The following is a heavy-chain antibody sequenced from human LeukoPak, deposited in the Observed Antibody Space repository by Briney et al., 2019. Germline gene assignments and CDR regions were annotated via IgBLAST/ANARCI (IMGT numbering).Heavy chain of an antibody. CDR2: MYYSGST. CDR3: ARGRSGGDWFDP. Sequence: SETLSLTCTVSGYSINDYYWSWIRQPPGKGLEWIAYMYYSGSTNYNPFLKSRATISVDTSKNQFSLKVNSVTAADTAVYYCARGRSGGDWFDPWGQGTLVTVSS. V-gene: IGHV4-59*01. CDR1: GYSINDYY. D-gene: IGHD3-10*01. J-gene: IGHJ5*02.